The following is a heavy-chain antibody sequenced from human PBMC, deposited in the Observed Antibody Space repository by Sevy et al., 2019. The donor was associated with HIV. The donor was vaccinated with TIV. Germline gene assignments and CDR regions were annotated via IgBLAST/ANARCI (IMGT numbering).Heavy chain of an antibody. D-gene: IGHD1-26*01. CDR3: ARADEWELGEYFQH. V-gene: IGHV3-21*01. Sequence: GGSLRLSCAASGFTFSSYNMNWVRQAPGRGLEWVSSIRSGSTYIYYADSMKGRFTISRDNAKNSLYLQMNSLRAEDTAVYYSARADEWELGEYFQHWGQGTLVTVSS. CDR1: GFTFSSYN. CDR2: IRSGSTYI. J-gene: IGHJ1*01.